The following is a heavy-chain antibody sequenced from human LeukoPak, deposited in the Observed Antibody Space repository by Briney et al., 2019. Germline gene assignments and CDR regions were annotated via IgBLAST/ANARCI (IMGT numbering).Heavy chain of an antibody. V-gene: IGHV3-30*02. CDR2: IRYDGNNE. D-gene: IGHD6-19*01. J-gene: IGHJ6*02. Sequence: GGSLRLSCAASGFVFSNYGIHWIRQSPDKRLQWVAFIRYDGNNEYYADFVKGRFALSRDNSKNTLYLQMNSLRAEDTAVYYCAKDWGPSGWYPHYGMDVWGQGTTVTVSS. CDR3: AKDWGPSGWYPHYGMDV. CDR1: GFVFSNYG.